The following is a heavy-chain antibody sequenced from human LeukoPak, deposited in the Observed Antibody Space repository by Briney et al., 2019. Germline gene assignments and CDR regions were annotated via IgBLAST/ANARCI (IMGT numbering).Heavy chain of an antibody. J-gene: IGHJ4*02. CDR2: INPSGGST. CDR1: GYTFTSYY. D-gene: IGHD1-26*01. V-gene: IGHV1-46*01. Sequence: VASVKVSCKASGYTFTSYYMHWVRQAPGQGLEWMGIINPSGGSTSYAQKFQGRVTMTRDTSTSTVYMELSSPRSEDTAVYYCARERVGATFFDYWGQGTLVTVSS. CDR3: ARERVGATFFDY.